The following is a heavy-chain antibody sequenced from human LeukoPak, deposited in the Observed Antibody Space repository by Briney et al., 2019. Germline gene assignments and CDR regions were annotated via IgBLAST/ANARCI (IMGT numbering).Heavy chain of an antibody. CDR3: LRAAGSKSLLRFDY. Sequence: SETLSLTCTVSGDSISSYYWSWIRQPPGKGLEWIGYVYYSGSTNYNPSLKSRVTMSVDTSKNQFSLKLSSVTAADTVVYYWLRAAGSKSLLRFDYWGQGTLVTVSS. J-gene: IGHJ4*02. CDR2: VYYSGST. D-gene: IGHD3-10*01. V-gene: IGHV4-59*01. CDR1: GDSISSYY.